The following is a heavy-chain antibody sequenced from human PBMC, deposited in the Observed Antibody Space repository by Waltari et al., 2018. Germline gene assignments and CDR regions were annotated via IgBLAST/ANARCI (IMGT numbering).Heavy chain of an antibody. D-gene: IGHD3-10*01. CDR2: IYHSGST. CDR3: ARALSGGDRPSWFDP. CDR1: GYSISSGYY. J-gene: IGHJ5*02. Sequence: QVQLQESGPGLVKPSETLSLPCTVSGYSISSGYYWGWIRQPPGKGLEWIGSIYHSGSTYYSPSLKSRVTISVDTSKNQFSLKLSSVTATDTAVYYCARALSGGDRPSWFDPWGQGTLVTVSS. V-gene: IGHV4-38-2*02.